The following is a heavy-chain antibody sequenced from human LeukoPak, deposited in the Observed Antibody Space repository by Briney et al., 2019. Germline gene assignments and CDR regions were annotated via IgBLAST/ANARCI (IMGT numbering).Heavy chain of an antibody. Sequence: GRSLRLSCVVSGFTFTSYGMHWVRQAPGKGLEWVSAISGSGGSTYYADSVKGRFTISRDNSKNTLYLQMNSLRAEDTAVYYCAKKPLAVSGGMDVWGQGTTVTVSS. V-gene: IGHV3-23*01. CDR1: GFTFTSYG. D-gene: IGHD6-19*01. CDR3: AKKPLAVSGGMDV. CDR2: ISGSGGST. J-gene: IGHJ6*02.